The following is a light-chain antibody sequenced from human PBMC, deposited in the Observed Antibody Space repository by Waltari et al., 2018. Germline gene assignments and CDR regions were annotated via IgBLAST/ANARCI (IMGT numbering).Light chain of an antibody. CDR3: QQRVHWPMYT. Sequence: EIVLTQSPPTLSLSPGERATLSCRASQSVSIYLAWYQQRPGQAPRVLIYDASSRATGIPTRFSGSGSGTDFTLTISSLQPEDSAVYYCQQRVHWPMYTFGQGTKLEIK. V-gene: IGKV3-11*01. J-gene: IGKJ2*01. CDR1: QSVSIY. CDR2: DAS.